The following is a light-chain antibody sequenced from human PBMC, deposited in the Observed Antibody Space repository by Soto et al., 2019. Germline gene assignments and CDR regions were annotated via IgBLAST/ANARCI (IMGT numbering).Light chain of an antibody. J-gene: IGKJ1*01. CDR2: GAS. CDR1: QSVSSN. Sequence: EIVMTHSPATLSVSPGQRATLACRASQSVSSNLAWYQQKPGQAPRLLIYGASTRATGIPARFSGSGSGTDFTLTISSLQPEDFATYYCQQSYSTPQTFGQGTRWIS. V-gene: IGKV3-15*01. CDR3: QQSYSTPQT.